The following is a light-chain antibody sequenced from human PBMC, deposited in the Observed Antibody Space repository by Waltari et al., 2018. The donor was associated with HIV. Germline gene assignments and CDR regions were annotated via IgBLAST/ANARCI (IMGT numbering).Light chain of an antibody. V-gene: IGLV8-61*01. CDR3: VLNMGSGIWE. J-gene: IGLJ3*02. Sequence: QTVVTQEPSFSVSPGGTVPLTCGLSSGPVSTSYFPSWYQQTPGQAPRTRLDGTDTLFSGVPERFSGSNLGNKAALPITGAQADDESDYYCVLNMGSGIWEFGGGTKLTVL. CDR2: GTD. CDR1: SGPVSTSYF.